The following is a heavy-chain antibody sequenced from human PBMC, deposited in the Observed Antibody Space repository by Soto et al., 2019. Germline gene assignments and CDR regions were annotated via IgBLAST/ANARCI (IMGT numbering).Heavy chain of an antibody. V-gene: IGHV3-15*07. Sequence: EVQFVESGGNLVKPGGSLRLSCVVSGLTFGNAWMNWVRQAPGKGLEWVGRIKSKNDGGATDYAAPVKGRFIISRDDSKSTVYLQLNSLQTEDTAVYFCTTDPRWGFWGPGTLVTVSS. CDR2: IKSKNDGGAT. CDR3: TTDPRWGF. D-gene: IGHD3-16*01. CDR1: GLTFGNAW. J-gene: IGHJ3*01.